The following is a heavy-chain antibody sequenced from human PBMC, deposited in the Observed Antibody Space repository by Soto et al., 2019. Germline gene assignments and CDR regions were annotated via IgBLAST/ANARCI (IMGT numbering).Heavy chain of an antibody. CDR2: IYYSGST. V-gene: IGHV4-30-4*01. CDR1: GGSISSGDYF. CDR3: ARHAYSISSYFDY. J-gene: IGHJ4*02. D-gene: IGHD6-6*01. Sequence: QVQLQESGPGLVKPSQTLSLTCTVSGGSISSGDYFWTWVRQPPGKGLEWIGCIYYSGSTYYNPSLKRRLTIAVDTSKNQFSLKLSSVTAADTAVYYCARHAYSISSYFDYWGQGTLVTVSS.